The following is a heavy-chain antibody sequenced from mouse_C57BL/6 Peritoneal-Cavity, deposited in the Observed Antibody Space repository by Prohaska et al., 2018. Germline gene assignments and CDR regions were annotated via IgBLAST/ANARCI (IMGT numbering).Heavy chain of an antibody. CDR1: GFTFSDFY. Sequence: EVKLVESGGGLVQSGRSLRLSCATSGFTFSDFYMEWVRQAPGKGLEWIAASRNKANDYTTEYSASVKGRFIVSRDTSQSILYLQMNAPRAEDTAIYYCARDSNYWYLDVWGTGTTVTVSS. CDR2: SRNKANDYTT. J-gene: IGHJ1*03. D-gene: IGHD2-5*01. V-gene: IGHV7-1*01. CDR3: ARDSNYWYLDV.